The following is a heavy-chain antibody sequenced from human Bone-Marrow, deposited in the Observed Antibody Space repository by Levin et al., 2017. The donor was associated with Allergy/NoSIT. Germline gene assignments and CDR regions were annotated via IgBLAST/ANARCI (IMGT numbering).Heavy chain of an antibody. Sequence: TLSLTCPVSGGSISSGGYYWSWIRQHPGKGLEWIGYIYYSGSTYYNPSLKSRVTISVDTSKNQFSLKLSSVTAADTAVYYCARGPGGRTRKPWRNFDYWGQGTLVTVSS. V-gene: IGHV4-31*03. J-gene: IGHJ4*02. D-gene: IGHD2-2*01. CDR2: IYYSGST. CDR1: GGSISSGGYY. CDR3: ARGPGGRTRKPWRNFDY.